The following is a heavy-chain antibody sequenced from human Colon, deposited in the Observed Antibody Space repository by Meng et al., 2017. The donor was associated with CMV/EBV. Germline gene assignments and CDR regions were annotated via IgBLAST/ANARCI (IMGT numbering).Heavy chain of an antibody. CDR2: IRHDGNTQ. CDR3: AKEGVEIEPFFDY. D-gene: IGHD1-1*01. CDR1: GFPISSFG. V-gene: IGHV3-30*02. Sequence: GGSLRLSCVASGFPISSFGMHWVRQAPGRGLEWMAYIRHDGNTQYYADSLKGRFTVSRDNSKNTLYLQMDSLRVDDTAVYYCAKEGVEIEPFFDYWGQGTLVTSPQ. J-gene: IGHJ4*02.